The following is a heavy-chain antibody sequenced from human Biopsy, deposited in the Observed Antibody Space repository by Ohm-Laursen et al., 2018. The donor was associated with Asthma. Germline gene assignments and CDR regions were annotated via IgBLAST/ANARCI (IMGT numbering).Heavy chain of an antibody. V-gene: IGHV1-69*01. CDR3: ARDPSYFEPSVEGWHL. J-gene: IGHJ3*01. Sequence: GSSVKLSCTGSRDIFNSYGFSWVRQAPGQGLGWMGGIIPISLTPRYARRFRGRVTIRADEYTRTAYMELSSLRSEDTAVYYCARDPSYFEPSVEGWHLWGQGTMVTVSS. CDR2: IIPISLTP. CDR1: RDIFNSYG. D-gene: IGHD3-22*01.